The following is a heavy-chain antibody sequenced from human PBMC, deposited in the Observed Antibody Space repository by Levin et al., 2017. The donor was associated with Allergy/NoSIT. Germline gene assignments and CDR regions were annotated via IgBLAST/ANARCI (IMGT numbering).Heavy chain of an antibody. V-gene: IGHV3-48*01. CDR1: GFTFSSYS. D-gene: IGHD3-10*01. Sequence: GGSLRLSCAASGFTFSSYSMNWVRQAPGKGLEWVSYISSSSSTIYYADSVKGRFTISRDNAKNSLYLQMNSLRAEDTAVDYCARGGPMVRDPLDYWGQGTLVTVSS. CDR2: ISSSSSTI. J-gene: IGHJ4*02. CDR3: ARGGPMVRDPLDY.